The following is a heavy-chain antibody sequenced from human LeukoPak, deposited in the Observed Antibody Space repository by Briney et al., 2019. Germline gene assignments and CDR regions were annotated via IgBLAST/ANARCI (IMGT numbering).Heavy chain of an antibody. Sequence: GGSLRLSCAASGFTFSRYWMHWVRQAPGKGLVWVSRINSDGSSTSSADSVKGRFTISRDNAKKTLYLQMNSLRAEDTAVYYCARPYAPLDYFDYWGQGTLVTVSS. CDR1: GFTFSRYW. V-gene: IGHV3-74*01. D-gene: IGHD3-16*01. CDR3: ARPYAPLDYFDY. CDR2: INSDGSST. J-gene: IGHJ4*02.